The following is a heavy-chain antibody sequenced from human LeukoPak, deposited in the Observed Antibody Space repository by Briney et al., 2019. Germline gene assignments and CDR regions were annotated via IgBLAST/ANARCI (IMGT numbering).Heavy chain of an antibody. V-gene: IGHV1-2*02. Sequence: ASVKVSCKASGYTFTGYYMHWVRQAPGQGLEWMGWINPNSGGTNYAQKFQGRVTMTRDTSISTAYMELSRLRSDDTAVYYCAREGTYYYDSSGYGDAFVIWGQGTMVTVSS. CDR2: INPNSGGT. CDR1: GYTFTGYY. J-gene: IGHJ3*02. CDR3: AREGTYYYDSSGYGDAFVI. D-gene: IGHD3-22*01.